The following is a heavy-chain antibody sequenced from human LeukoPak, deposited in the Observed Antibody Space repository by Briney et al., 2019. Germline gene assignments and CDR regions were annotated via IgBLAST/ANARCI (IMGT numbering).Heavy chain of an antibody. CDR2: ISSSSSYI. CDR1: GFTFSSYS. CDR3: ARSTGGYYYYYYYMDV. D-gene: IGHD2-15*01. Sequence: GGSLRLSCAASGFTFSSYSMNWVRQAPGKGLEWVSSISSSSSYIYYADSVKGRFTISRDNAKNSLYLQMNSLRAEDTAVYYCARSTGGYYYYYYYMDVWGKGTTVTISS. V-gene: IGHV3-21*04. J-gene: IGHJ6*03.